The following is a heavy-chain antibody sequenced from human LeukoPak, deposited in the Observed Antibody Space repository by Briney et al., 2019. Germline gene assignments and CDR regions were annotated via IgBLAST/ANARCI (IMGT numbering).Heavy chain of an antibody. CDR1: GFTFSSHL. V-gene: IGHV3-74*01. Sequence: GVLRLSCAASGFTFSSHLMHWVRQAPGKGLVWVSRISSDGTYTNYADSVRGRFTISRDNAKNTLYLQMNSLRAEDTAVYYCTKSLTMWFGDSSGSDYWGQGTLVTVSS. J-gene: IGHJ4*02. CDR2: ISSDGTYT. CDR3: TKSLTMWFGDSSGSDY. D-gene: IGHD3-10*01.